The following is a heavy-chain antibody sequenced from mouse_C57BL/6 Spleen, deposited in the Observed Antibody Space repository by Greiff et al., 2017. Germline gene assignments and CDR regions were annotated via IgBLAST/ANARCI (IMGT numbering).Heavy chain of an antibody. D-gene: IGHD1-1*01. J-gene: IGHJ2*01. CDR3: AREVTTVVDY. CDR2: INPYNGGT. V-gene: IGHV1-19*01. Sequence: EVQLQQSGPVLVKPGASVKMSCKASGYTFTDYYMNWVKQSHGKSLEWIGVINPYNGGTSYNQKFKGKATLTVDKSSSTAYMELNSLTSEDSAVXYCAREVTTVVDYWGQGTTLTVSS. CDR1: GYTFTDYY.